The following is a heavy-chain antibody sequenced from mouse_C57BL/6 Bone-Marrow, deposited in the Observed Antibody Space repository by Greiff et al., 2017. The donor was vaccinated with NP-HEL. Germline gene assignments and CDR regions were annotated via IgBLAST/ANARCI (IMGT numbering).Heavy chain of an antibody. V-gene: IGHV5-4*01. CDR3: GVYYYGSSPYYYAMDY. CDR2: ISDGGSYT. CDR1: GFTFSSYA. J-gene: IGHJ4*01. D-gene: IGHD1-1*01. Sequence: EVQVVESGGGLVKPGGSLKLSCAASGFTFSSYAMSWVRQTPEKRLEWVATISDGGSYTYYPDNVKGRFTISRDNAKNNLYLQMSHLKSEDTAMYYCGVYYYGSSPYYYAMDYWGQGTSVTVSS.